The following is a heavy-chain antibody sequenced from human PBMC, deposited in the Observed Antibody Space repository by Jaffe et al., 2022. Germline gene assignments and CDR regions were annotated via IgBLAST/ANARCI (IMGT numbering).Heavy chain of an antibody. V-gene: IGHV3-30*02. D-gene: IGHD2-15*01. CDR3: ALGYCSGGSCCPPY. CDR2: IRYDGSNK. CDR1: GFTFSSYG. Sequence: QVQLVESGGGVVQPGGSLRLSCAASGFTFSSYGMHWVRQAPGKGLEWVAFIRYDGSNKYYADSVKGRFTISRDNSKNTLYLQMNSLRAEDTAVYYCALGYCSGGSCCPPYWGQGTLVTVSS. J-gene: IGHJ4*02.